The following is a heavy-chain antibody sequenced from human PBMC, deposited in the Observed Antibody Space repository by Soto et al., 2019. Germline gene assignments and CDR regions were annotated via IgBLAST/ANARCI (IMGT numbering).Heavy chain of an antibody. V-gene: IGHV4-39*01. CDR1: GIDISSDNYH. CDR2: IFYTGNT. D-gene: IGHD3-9*01. CDR3: VRLLDPLKYFGWMSHDF. J-gene: IGHJ4*02. Sequence: SSETLSLTCTVSGIDISSDNYHWGWIRQPPGKGLEWIGSIFYTGNTYYKSSLESRITISVDTSKNQFSLNLRSVTAADTAVYYCVRLLDPLKYFGWMSHDFWGQGTQVTVSS.